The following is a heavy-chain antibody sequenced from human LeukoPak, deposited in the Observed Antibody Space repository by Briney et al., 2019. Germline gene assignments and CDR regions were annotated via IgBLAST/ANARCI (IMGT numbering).Heavy chain of an antibody. V-gene: IGHV3-48*04. D-gene: IGHD3-10*01. CDR2: ISSSSSTI. Sequence: GGSLRLSCTASGLIFRNFVMTWVRQAPGKGLEWVSYISSSSSTIYYADSVKGRFTISRDNAKNSLYLQMNSLRAEDTAVYYCAIMALFDYWGQGTLVTVSS. CDR1: GLIFRNFV. CDR3: AIMALFDY. J-gene: IGHJ4*02.